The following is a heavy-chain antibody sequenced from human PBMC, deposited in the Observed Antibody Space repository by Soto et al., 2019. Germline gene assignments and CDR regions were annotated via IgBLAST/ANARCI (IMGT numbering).Heavy chain of an antibody. V-gene: IGHV3-23*01. CDR3: ARDWTHSSGYY. CDR1: GFTFSNYA. J-gene: IGHJ4*02. D-gene: IGHD6-19*01. CDR2: ISGSGGST. Sequence: GGSLILSCAASGFTFSNYAVTWVRQAPGKGLEWVSTISGSGGSTYYADSVKGRFTISRDNSKNTLYLQMSSLRAEDTAVYYCARDWTHSSGYYWGQGTLVTVSS.